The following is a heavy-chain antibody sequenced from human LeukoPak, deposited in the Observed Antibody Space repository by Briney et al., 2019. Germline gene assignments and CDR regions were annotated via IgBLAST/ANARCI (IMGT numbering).Heavy chain of an antibody. J-gene: IGHJ1*01. V-gene: IGHV1-46*01. CDR3: AREFSGFQH. CDR2: INPSGTGT. D-gene: IGHD3-3*01. Sequence: ASVKVSCKASGYTITNNYMHWVRQAPGQGLEWMGVINPSGTGTSYAQKFQGRITMSRDTSTSTVYMELSSLRSEDTAVYYCAREFSGFQHWGQGTLVTVSS. CDR1: GYTITNNY.